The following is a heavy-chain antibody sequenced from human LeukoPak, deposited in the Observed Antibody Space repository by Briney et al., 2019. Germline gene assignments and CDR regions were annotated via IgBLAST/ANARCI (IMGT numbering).Heavy chain of an antibody. CDR3: ARGYCSSTSCYMRGKYFQH. D-gene: IGHD2-2*02. V-gene: IGHV4-34*01. J-gene: IGHJ1*01. CDR1: GGSFSGYY. CDR2: INHSGST. Sequence: SETLSLTCAVYGGSFSGYYWSWIRQPPGKGLEWIGEINHSGSTNYYPSLKSRVTISVDTSKNQFSLKLSSVTAADTAVYYCARGYCSSTSCYMRGKYFQHWGQGTLVTVSS.